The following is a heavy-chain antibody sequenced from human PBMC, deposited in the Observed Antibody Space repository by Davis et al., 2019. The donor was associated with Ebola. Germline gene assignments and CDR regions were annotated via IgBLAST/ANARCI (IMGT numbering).Heavy chain of an antibody. V-gene: IGHV3-15*07. J-gene: IGHJ4*02. Sequence: GESLKISCAASGFTFSHAWMNWVRQAPGKGLEWVGRIKSKTDGGTIDYAAPVKGRFTISRDDSKNTLYLQMNSLKTEDTAVYYCTTGAVEMLDSWGQGTLVTVSS. CDR2: IKSKTDGGTI. D-gene: IGHD5-24*01. CDR3: TTGAVEMLDS. CDR1: GFTFSHAW.